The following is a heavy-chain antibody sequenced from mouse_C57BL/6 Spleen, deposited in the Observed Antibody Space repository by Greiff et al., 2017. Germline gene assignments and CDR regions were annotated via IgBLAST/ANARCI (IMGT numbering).Heavy chain of an antibody. J-gene: IGHJ3*01. D-gene: IGHD2-3*01. CDR1: GFTFSSYA. CDR3: ASDGYYSFFAY. CDR2: ISDGGSYT. Sequence: EVQVVESGGGLVKPGGSLKLSCAASGFTFSSYAMSWVRQTPEKRLEWVATISDGGSYTYYPDNVKGRFTISRDTAKNNLYLQMSHLKSEDTAMYYCASDGYYSFFAYWGQGTLVTVAA. V-gene: IGHV5-4*01.